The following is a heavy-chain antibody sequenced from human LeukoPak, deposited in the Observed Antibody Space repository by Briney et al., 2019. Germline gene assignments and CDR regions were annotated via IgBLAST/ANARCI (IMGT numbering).Heavy chain of an antibody. Sequence: ASVKVSCKASGYTFTNFGISWVRQAPGQGLEWMGWISVYNGNTNYAQKVQGRVTITADESTSTAYMELTSLRSEDTAVYFCAREGTYSASGSQNRRSRAFDVWGQGTMVTVSS. V-gene: IGHV1-18*01. CDR1: GYTFTNFG. D-gene: IGHD3-10*01. CDR3: AREGTYSASGSQNRRSRAFDV. J-gene: IGHJ3*01. CDR2: ISVYNGNT.